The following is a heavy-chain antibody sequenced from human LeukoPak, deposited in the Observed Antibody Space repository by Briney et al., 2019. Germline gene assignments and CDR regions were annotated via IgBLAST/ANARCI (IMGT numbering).Heavy chain of an antibody. CDR2: ISSSGSYI. CDR3: ARDLLAVTTGGATY. Sequence: GGSLRLSCAASGFTFNNYALTWVRQTPGKGLEWVSSISSSGSYIYYADSVKGRFTISRDNAKNSLYLQMNSLRAEDTAVYYCARDLLAVTTGGATYWGQGTLVTVSS. CDR1: GFTFNNYA. V-gene: IGHV3-21*01. D-gene: IGHD4-17*01. J-gene: IGHJ4*02.